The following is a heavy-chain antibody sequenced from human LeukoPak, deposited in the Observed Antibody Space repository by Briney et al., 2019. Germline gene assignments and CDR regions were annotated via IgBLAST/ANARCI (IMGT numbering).Heavy chain of an antibody. Sequence: PGGSLRLSCAASGFTFSSYSMNWVRQAPGKGLEWVSHITASGTAMFYADSVKGRFTISRDNAKNSLYLQMNRLRAEDTAIYYCARVRGGVDYWGQGTLVTVSS. D-gene: IGHD3-10*01. CDR1: GFTFSSYS. V-gene: IGHV3-48*04. CDR3: ARVRGGVDY. J-gene: IGHJ4*02. CDR2: ITASGTAM.